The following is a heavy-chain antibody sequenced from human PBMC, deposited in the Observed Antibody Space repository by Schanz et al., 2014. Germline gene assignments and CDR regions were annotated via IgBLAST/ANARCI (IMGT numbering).Heavy chain of an antibody. CDR1: GFDFNSYS. V-gene: IGHV4-31*02. Sequence: VQLVESGGGLVQPGGSLRLSCEASGFDFNSYSMNWVRQVPGKGLEWIGYISYSGVTYYNPSLKSRVTISMHTSKNQFSLKLSSVTAADTAVYYCARGLRPFAELSAYWGQGTLVTVSS. CDR3: ARGLRPFAELSAY. D-gene: IGHD3-10*01. J-gene: IGHJ4*02. CDR2: ISYSGVT.